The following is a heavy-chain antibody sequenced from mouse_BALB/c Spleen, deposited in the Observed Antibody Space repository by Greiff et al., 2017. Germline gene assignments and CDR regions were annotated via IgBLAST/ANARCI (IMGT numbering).Heavy chain of an antibody. J-gene: IGHJ2*01. CDR3: ARTGGSFYFDY. V-gene: IGHV1-77*01. CDR2: IYPGSGST. CDR1: GYTFTDYV. Sequence: VQLQQSGPELVKPGASVKMSCKASGYTFTDYVISWVKQRTGQGLEWIGEIYPGSGSTYYNEKFKGKATLTADKSSNTAYMQLSSLTSEDSAVYFCARTGGSFYFDYWGQGTTLTVSS.